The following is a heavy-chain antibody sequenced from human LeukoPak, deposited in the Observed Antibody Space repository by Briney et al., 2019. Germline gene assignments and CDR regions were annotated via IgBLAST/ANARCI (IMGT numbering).Heavy chain of an antibody. J-gene: IGHJ4*02. CDR2: IIPILGIA. V-gene: IGHV1-69*04. CDR3: ARLPTSTRYSSSWYDFDY. D-gene: IGHD6-13*01. Sequence: SVKVSCKASGGTFSSYAISCVRQAPGQGLEWMGRIIPILGIANYAQKFQGRVTITADKPTSTAYMELSSLRSEDTAVYYCARLPTSTRYSSSWYDFDYWGQGTLVTVSS. CDR1: GGTFSSYA.